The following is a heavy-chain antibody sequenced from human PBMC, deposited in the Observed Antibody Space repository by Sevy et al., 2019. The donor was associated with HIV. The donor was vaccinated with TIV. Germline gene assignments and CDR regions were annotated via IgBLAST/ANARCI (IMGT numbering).Heavy chain of an antibody. J-gene: IGHJ5*02. CDR3: ARGTRKLRFLEWDAPNWFDP. V-gene: IGHV1-69*06. CDR1: GGTFSSYA. D-gene: IGHD3-3*01. CDR2: IIPIFGTA. Sequence: ASVKVSCKASGGTFSSYAISWVRQAPGQGLEWMGGIIPIFGTANYAQKFQGRVTITADKSTSTAYMELSSLRSEDTAVYYCARGTRKLRFLEWDAPNWFDPWGQRTLVTVSS.